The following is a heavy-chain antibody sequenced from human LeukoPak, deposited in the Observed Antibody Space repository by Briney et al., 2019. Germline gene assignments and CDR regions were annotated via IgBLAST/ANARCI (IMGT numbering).Heavy chain of an antibody. V-gene: IGHV4-39*07. CDR2: IYYSGST. D-gene: IGHD1-26*01. Sequence: SETLSLTCTVSGGSISSSSYYWGWIRQPPGKGLEWIGSIYYSGSTYYNPSLKSRVTISVDRSKNQFSLKLSSVTAADTAVYYCARWESGAPRDWGQGTLVTVSS. CDR3: ARWESGAPRD. CDR1: GGSISSSSYY. J-gene: IGHJ4*02.